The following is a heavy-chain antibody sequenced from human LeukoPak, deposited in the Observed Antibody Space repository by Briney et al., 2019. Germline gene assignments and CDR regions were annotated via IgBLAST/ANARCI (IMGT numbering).Heavy chain of an antibody. CDR2: IRSKANSYAT. V-gene: IGHV3-73*01. J-gene: IGHJ4*02. CDR1: GFTFSGSA. Sequence: GGSLKLSCAASGFTFSGSAMHWVRQASGKGLEWVGRIRSKANSYATAYAASVKGRFTISRDDSKNTAYLQMNSLKTEDTAVYYCARERAGEAFDYWGQGTLVTVSS. CDR3: ARERAGEAFDY. D-gene: IGHD3-16*01.